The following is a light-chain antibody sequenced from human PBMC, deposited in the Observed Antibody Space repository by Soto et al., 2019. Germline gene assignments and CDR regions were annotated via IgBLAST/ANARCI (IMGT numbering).Light chain of an antibody. CDR3: QHYNNWPYT. J-gene: IGKJ2*01. V-gene: IGKV3-15*01. Sequence: EIVMTQSPATLSVSPGERATLSCRASQSVSSNLAWYQQKPGQAPRLLIYGASTSDTGIPARFSGSGSGTEFTLTISSLQSEDFAVYYCQHYNNWPYTFGQGTKLEIK. CDR2: GAS. CDR1: QSVSSN.